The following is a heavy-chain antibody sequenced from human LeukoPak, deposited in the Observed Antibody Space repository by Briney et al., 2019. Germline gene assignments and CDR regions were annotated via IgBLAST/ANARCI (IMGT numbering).Heavy chain of an antibody. J-gene: IGHJ3*02. Sequence: SETLSPTRTVSGGSPSSYYWSWSRPPARRVVEGIGRIYTRVSTNYNPPLKSRVPLSVDTSKNQFSLKLSSVTAADTALYYCARDKPIFWGPLDAFDIWGQGTMVTVSS. D-gene: IGHD3-9*01. CDR2: IYTRVST. V-gene: IGHV4-4*07. CDR3: ARDKPIFWGPLDAFDI. CDR1: GGSPSSYY.